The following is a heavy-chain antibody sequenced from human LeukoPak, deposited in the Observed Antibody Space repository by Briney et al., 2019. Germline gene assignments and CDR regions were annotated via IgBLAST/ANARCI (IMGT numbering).Heavy chain of an antibody. J-gene: IGHJ6*04. CDR2: INHSGST. CDR3: ARGRYDILTGYVYYYYGMDV. D-gene: IGHD3-9*01. V-gene: IGHV4-34*01. CDR1: GGSFSGYY. Sequence: SETLSLTRAVYGGSFSGYYWSWIRQPPGKGLEWIGEINHSGSTNYNPSLKSRVTISVDTSKNQFSLKLSSVTAADTAVYYCARGRYDILTGYVYYYYGMDVWGKGTTVTVSS.